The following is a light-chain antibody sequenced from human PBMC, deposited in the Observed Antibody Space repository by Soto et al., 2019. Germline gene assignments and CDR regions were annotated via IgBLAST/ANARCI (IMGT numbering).Light chain of an antibody. V-gene: IGKV1-5*03. CDR1: QSISSW. Sequence: DIQMTQSPSTLSASVGDRVTITCRASQSISSWLAWYQQKPGKAPKLLIYKASSFESGVPSRFSGSESGTEFTLTISSLQPDDFATYDCQQYNSYSSYTFGQGTKLEIK. J-gene: IGKJ2*01. CDR2: KAS. CDR3: QQYNSYSSYT.